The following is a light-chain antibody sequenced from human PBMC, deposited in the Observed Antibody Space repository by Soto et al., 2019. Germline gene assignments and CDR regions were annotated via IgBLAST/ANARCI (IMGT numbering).Light chain of an antibody. Sequence: DIQMTQSPSSLSASVGDRVTITCQASQDISNYLNWYQQKPGKAPKLLIYHASNLETGVPSRFSGSGSGTDFTFTISDLQPEDIATYYCQQYDNFPPFTFGQGTRLEIK. V-gene: IGKV1-33*01. CDR1: QDISNY. CDR3: QQYDNFPPFT. J-gene: IGKJ5*01. CDR2: HAS.